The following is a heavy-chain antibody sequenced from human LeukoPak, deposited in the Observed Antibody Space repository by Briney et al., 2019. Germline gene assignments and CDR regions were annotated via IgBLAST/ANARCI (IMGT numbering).Heavy chain of an antibody. D-gene: IGHD3-10*01. J-gene: IGHJ4*02. CDR3: VRGLWFGELLFDY. CDR1: GYTFTSYD. V-gene: IGHV1-8*01. Sequence: ASVKVSCKASGYTFTSYDINWVRQATGQGLEWMGRMNPISGNTGYAQKFQGRVTMTRNTSISTAYMELSSLRSEDTAVYYCVRGLWFGELLFDYWGQGTLVTVSS. CDR2: MNPISGNT.